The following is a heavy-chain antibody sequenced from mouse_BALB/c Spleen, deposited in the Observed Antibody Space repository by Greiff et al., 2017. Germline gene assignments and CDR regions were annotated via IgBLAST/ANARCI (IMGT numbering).Heavy chain of an antibody. Sequence: VKLMESGPGLVAPSQSLSLTCTVSGFSFTSYGVHWVRQPPGKGLEWLGVIWAGGSTNYNSALMSRLSISKDNSKSQVFLKMNSLQTDDTAMYYCAREGYCNYFGYWGQGTTVTVSS. CDR1: GFSFTSYG. CDR3: AREGYCNYFGY. D-gene: IGHD5-1-1*01. V-gene: IGHV2-9*02. CDR2: IWAGGST. J-gene: IGHJ2*01.